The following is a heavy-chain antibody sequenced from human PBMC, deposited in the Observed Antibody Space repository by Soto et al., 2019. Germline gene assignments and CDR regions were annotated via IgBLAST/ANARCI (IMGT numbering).Heavy chain of an antibody. Sequence: SQTLSLTCAISVDSVSSNSAAWNWIRQSPSRGLEWLGRTYYRSKWYNDYAVSVKSRITINPDTSKNQFSLQLNSVTPEDTAVYYCARELVDYDSSGYYYYGMDVWGQGTTVTVSS. D-gene: IGHD3-22*01. V-gene: IGHV6-1*01. CDR2: TYYRSKWYN. CDR3: ARELVDYDSSGYYYYGMDV. J-gene: IGHJ6*02. CDR1: VDSVSSNSAA.